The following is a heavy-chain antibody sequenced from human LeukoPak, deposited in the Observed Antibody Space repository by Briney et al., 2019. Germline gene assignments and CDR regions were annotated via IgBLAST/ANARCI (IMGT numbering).Heavy chain of an antibody. D-gene: IGHD2-8*01. CDR2: INLDGRDK. CDR1: GFTFSNYW. V-gene: IGHV3-7*01. Sequence: GGSLRLSCAASGFTFSNYWMGWVRQAPGKGLEWVASINLDGRDKKYVDSVRGRFTFSRDNAKNSLYLQMNSLRAEDTAVYFCARDFGYCTNGVCYTVFDHWGQGTLVTVSS. CDR3: ARDFGYCTNGVCYTVFDH. J-gene: IGHJ5*02.